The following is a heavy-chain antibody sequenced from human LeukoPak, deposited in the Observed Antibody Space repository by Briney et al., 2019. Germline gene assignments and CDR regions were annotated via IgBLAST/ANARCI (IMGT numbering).Heavy chain of an antibody. CDR2: IYSGGST. V-gene: IGHV3-66*01. CDR3: AKDLPPDDYFDY. J-gene: IGHJ4*02. D-gene: IGHD3-3*01. CDR1: GFTVSSNY. Sequence: GGSLRLSCAASGFTVSSNYMSWVRQAPGKGLEWVSVIYSGGSTYYADSVKGRFTISRDNSKNTLYLQMNSLRAEDTTVYYCAKDLPPDDYFDYWGQGTLVTVSS.